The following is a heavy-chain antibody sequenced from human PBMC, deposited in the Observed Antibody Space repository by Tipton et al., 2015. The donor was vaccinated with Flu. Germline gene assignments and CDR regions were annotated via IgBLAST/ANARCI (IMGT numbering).Heavy chain of an antibody. V-gene: IGHV3-43*02. CDR1: GFTFDDYA. Sequence: AASGFTFDDYAMHWVRQAPGKGLEWVSLISGDGGSTYYADSAKGRFTISRDNSKNSLYLQMNSLRTEDTALYYCAKDISGGGPGMAAAGSYYYYGMDVWGQGPTVPVPS. CDR2: ISGDGGST. CDR3: AKDISGGGPGMAAAGSYYYYGMDV. J-gene: IGHJ6*02. D-gene: IGHD6-13*01.